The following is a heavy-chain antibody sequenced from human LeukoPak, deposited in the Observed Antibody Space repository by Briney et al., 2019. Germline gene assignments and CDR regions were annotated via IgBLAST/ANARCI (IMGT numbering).Heavy chain of an antibody. CDR1: GFTFSSYG. D-gene: IGHD4-23*01. J-gene: IGHJ6*02. CDR2: ISGSGGTT. CDR3: GKDYRGNSVYYGMDV. Sequence: GGSLRLSCAASGFTFSSYGMSWVRQAPGKGLEWVSGISGSGGTTYYADSVKGRFTISRDNSKNTLYLQMNSLRAEDTAVYYCGKDYRGNSVYYGMDVWGQGTTVTVSS. V-gene: IGHV3-23*01.